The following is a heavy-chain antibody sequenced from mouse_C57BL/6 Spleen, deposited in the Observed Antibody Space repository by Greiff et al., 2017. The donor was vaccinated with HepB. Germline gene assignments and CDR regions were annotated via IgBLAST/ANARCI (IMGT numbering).Heavy chain of an antibody. J-gene: IGHJ2*01. V-gene: IGHV5-9*01. CDR3: AANLRRTYYFDY. Sequence: EVQGVESGGGLVKPGGSLKLSCAASGFTFSSYTMSWVRQTPEKRLEWVATISGGGGNTYYPDSVKGRFTISRDNAKNTLYLQMSSLRSEDTALYYCAANLRRTYYFDYWGQGTTLTVSS. D-gene: IGHD2-12*01. CDR1: GFTFSSYT. CDR2: ISGGGGNT.